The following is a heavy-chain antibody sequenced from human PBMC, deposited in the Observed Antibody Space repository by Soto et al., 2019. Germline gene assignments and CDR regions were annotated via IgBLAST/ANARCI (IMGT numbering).Heavy chain of an antibody. Sequence: PSETLSLTCAVYGGSFSGYYWSWIRQPPGKGMEWIGEINHSGSTNYSPSLKSRVTISVDTSKNQCSLKLSSVTAADTAVFYCERVRGWDNYWGQGTLVTVSS. J-gene: IGHJ4*02. CDR3: ERVRGWDNY. CDR2: INHSGST. CDR1: GGSFSGYY. D-gene: IGHD6-19*01. V-gene: IGHV4-34*01.